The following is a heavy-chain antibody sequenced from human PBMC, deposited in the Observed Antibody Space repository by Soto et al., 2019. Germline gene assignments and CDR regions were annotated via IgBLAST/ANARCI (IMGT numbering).Heavy chain of an antibody. CDR2: INHSGRT. CDR1: GGSFSGYY. J-gene: IGHJ5*02. D-gene: IGHD2-15*01. CDR3: ARTNSRYCSGGSCSGFDP. Sequence: QVQLQQWGAGLLKPSETLSLTCAVYGGSFSGYYWSWIRQPPGKGLEWIGEINHSGRTNYNPSLKSRVTLSVDTSKNQFSLKLSSVTAADTAVYYCARTNSRYCSGGSCSGFDPWGQGTLVTVSS. V-gene: IGHV4-34*01.